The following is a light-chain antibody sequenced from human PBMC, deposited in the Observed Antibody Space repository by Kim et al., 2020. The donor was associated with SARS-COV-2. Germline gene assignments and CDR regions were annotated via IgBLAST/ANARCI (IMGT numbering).Light chain of an antibody. J-gene: IGLJ1*01. CDR3: NSRDSSGNPLYV. V-gene: IGLV3-19*01. CDR2: GKN. CDR1: SLRSYY. Sequence: ELTQDPAVSVALGQTVRITCQGDSLRSYYASWYQQKPGQAPVLVIYGKNNRPSGIPDRFSGSSSGNTASLTITGAQAEDEADYYCNSRDSSGNPLYVFG.